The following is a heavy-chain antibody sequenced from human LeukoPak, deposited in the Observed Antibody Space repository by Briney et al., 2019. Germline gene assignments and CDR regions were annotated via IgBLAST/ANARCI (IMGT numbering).Heavy chain of an antibody. Sequence: GPLRLSCAASGFTLSTYWMSWVRQAPGKGPEWVANIKQDGSEIYYVDSVKGRFTISRDNAKNSLYLQMNSLRAEDTAVYYCARDKVVGATIFDYWGQGTLVTVSA. CDR3: ARDKVVGATIFDY. CDR1: GFTLSTYW. CDR2: IKQDGSEI. D-gene: IGHD1-26*01. V-gene: IGHV3-7*03. J-gene: IGHJ4*02.